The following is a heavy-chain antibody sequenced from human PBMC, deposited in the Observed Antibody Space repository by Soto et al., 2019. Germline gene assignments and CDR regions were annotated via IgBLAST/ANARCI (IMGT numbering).Heavy chain of an antibody. CDR3: AHRLGSGWSRARPHNWFDP. Sequence: SGPTLVKPTQTLTLTCTFSGFSLSTSGVGVGWIRQPPGKALEWLALIYWDDDKRYSPSLKSRLTITKDTSKNQVVLTMTNMDPVDTATYYCAHRLGSGWSRARPHNWFDPWGQGTLVTVSS. CDR1: GFSLSTSGVG. V-gene: IGHV2-5*02. J-gene: IGHJ5*02. D-gene: IGHD6-19*01. CDR2: IYWDDDK.